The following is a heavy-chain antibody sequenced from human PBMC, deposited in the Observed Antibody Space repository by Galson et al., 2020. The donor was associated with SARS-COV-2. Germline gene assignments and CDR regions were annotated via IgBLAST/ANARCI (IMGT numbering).Heavy chain of an antibody. CDR2: ISSSSSGSSHI. CDR1: GFIFRSYS. J-gene: IGHJ6*02. Sequence: GESLKISCAVSGFIFRSYSMDWVRQAPGKGLEWVSFISSSSSGSSHIYYAESVKGRFTISRDNAKNSLYLQMNSLRAEDTAVYYCARDVVVFDEDGDAYYYGMDVWGQGTTVTVSS. V-gene: IGHV3-21*01. D-gene: IGHD4-17*01. CDR3: ARDVVVFDEDGDAYYYGMDV.